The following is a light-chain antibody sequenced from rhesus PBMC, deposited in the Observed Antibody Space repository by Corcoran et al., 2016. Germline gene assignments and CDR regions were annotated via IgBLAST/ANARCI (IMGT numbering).Light chain of an antibody. CDR3: QNGYRSPFT. CDR1: ENVNNY. V-gene: IGKV1-74*01. Sequence: DIQMTQSPSSLSASMGDRVTITCRASENVNNYLNWYQQKPGKAPKVLIYKASILQSGVPSRFRGSGSGATYTFTISSVQPEDGAVYYCQNGYRSPFTFGPGTRLDIK. J-gene: IGKJ3*01. CDR2: KAS.